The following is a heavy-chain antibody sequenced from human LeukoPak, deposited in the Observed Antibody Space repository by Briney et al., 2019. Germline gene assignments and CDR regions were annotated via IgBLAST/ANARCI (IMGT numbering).Heavy chain of an antibody. J-gene: IGHJ4*02. D-gene: IGHD6-19*01. CDR2: ISSSSSYI. V-gene: IGHV3-21*04. Sequence: GGSLRLSCAASGFTVSNNYMSWVRQAPGKGLEWVSSISSSSSYIYYADSVKGRFTISRDNSKNTLYLQMNSLRVEDTAVYYCAKDGSVSSGWSYFDYWGQGTLVTVSS. CDR3: AKDGSVSSGWSYFDY. CDR1: GFTVSNNY.